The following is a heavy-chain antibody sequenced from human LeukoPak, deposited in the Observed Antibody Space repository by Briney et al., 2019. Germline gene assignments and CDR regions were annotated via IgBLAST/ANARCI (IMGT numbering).Heavy chain of an antibody. CDR2: IWYDGSNK. CDR1: GFTFCSYG. J-gene: IGHJ4*02. CDR3: AKEEVEMATTYFDY. V-gene: IGHV3-33*06. Sequence: GGSLRLSCAASGFTFCSYGMHWVRQAPGKGLEWVAVIWYDGSNKYYADSVKGRFTISGDNSKNTLYLQMNSLRAEDTAVDYCAKEEVEMATTYFDYWGQGTLVTVSS. D-gene: IGHD5-24*01.